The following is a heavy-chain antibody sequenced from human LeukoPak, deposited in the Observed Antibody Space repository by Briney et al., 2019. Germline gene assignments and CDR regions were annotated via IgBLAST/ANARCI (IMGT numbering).Heavy chain of an antibody. CDR1: GFTFCSYA. D-gene: IGHD3-16*02. CDR2: ISSNGGST. CDR3: ARARNGWLSFYFQH. Sequence: GGSLRLSCAASGFTFCSYAMHWVRQAPGKGLEYVSAISSNGGSTYYANSVKGRFTISRDNSKNTLYLQMGSLRAEDMAVYYCARARNGWLSFYFQHWGQGTLVTVSS. V-gene: IGHV3-64*01. J-gene: IGHJ1*01.